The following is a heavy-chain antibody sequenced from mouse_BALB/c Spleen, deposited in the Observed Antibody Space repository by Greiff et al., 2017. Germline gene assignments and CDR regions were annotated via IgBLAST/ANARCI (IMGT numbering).Heavy chain of an antibody. CDR1: GYSFTSYY. J-gene: IGHJ2*01. Sequence: QLQESGPELMKPGASVKISCKASGYSFTSYYMHWVKQSHGKSLEWIGYIDPFNGGTSYNQKFKGKATLTVDKSSSTAYMHLSSLTSEDSAVYYCARQYGTLYYFDYWGQGTTLTVSS. D-gene: IGHD2-10*02. V-gene: IGHV1S135*01. CDR2: IDPFNGGT. CDR3: ARQYGTLYYFDY.